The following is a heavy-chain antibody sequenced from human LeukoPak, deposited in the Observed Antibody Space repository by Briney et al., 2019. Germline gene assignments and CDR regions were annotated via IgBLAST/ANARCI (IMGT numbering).Heavy chain of an antibody. J-gene: IGHJ4*02. CDR1: GFPFSSYE. CDR3: VKSPALDSGDYRQNFDY. V-gene: IGHV3-48*03. CDR2: ISGSACTI. Sequence: SGGSLRLSCAASGFPFSSYEMMWVRQAPGKGGEWVSYISGSACTISYADSVQGPYTISRDKAKNSLYLQVNNLRADDTAVYYCVKSPALDSGDYRQNFDYWGQGTLVTVSS. D-gene: IGHD3-10*01.